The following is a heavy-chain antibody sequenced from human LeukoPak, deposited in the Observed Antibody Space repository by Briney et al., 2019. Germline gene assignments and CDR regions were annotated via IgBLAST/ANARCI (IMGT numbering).Heavy chain of an antibody. V-gene: IGHV1-2*02. Sequence: ASVKVSCKASGYTFTGYYMHWVRQAPGQGLEWMGWINPNSGGTNYAQKFQGRVTMTRDTSISTAYMELSRLRSDDTAVYYCARAPHLFGVVIIGGFDYWGQGPLVTVSS. CDR3: ARAPHLFGVVIIGGFDY. D-gene: IGHD3-3*01. CDR1: GYTFTGYY. J-gene: IGHJ4*02. CDR2: INPNSGGT.